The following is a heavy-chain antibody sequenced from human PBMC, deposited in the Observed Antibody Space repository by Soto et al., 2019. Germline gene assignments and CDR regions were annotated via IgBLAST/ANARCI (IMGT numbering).Heavy chain of an antibody. CDR2: INPNSSGT. D-gene: IGHD3-10*01. CDR1: GYTFSGYY. Sequence: ASVKVSCKTSGYTFSGYYMHWMRQAPGQGLEWMRWINPNSSGTIYAQKFQGRVAMTRDTSISTAYMELSGLRSDDTAVYYCARDRDPTFFDYWGQGTLVTVSS. V-gene: IGHV1-2*02. J-gene: IGHJ4*02. CDR3: ARDRDPTFFDY.